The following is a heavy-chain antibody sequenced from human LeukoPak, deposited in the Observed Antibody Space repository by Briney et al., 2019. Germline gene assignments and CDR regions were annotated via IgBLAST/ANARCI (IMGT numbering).Heavy chain of an antibody. V-gene: IGHV4-4*07. Sequence: SETLSLTCTVSGDSISGYYWSWIRQPAGKGLELIGRMSQSGTTNHNPSLKSRVTISLDTSKNHFSLKLSSVTAADTAVYYCARGSSSGYYYRLDWFDPWGQGTLVTVSS. CDR3: ARGSSSGYYYRLDWFDP. CDR1: GDSISGYY. D-gene: IGHD3-22*01. J-gene: IGHJ5*02. CDR2: MSQSGTT.